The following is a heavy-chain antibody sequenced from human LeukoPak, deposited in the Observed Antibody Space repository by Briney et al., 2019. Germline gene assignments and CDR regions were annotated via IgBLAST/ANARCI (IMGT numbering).Heavy chain of an antibody. D-gene: IGHD3-22*01. CDR3: ARGPYSYDSSGAFDI. Sequence: SETLSLTCTVSGGSISSYYWSWIRQPAGKGLEWIGRIYISGSGSTNYNPSLKSRVTMSVDTSKNQFSLKLSSVTAADTAVYFCARGPYSYDSSGAFDIWGQGTMVTVSS. CDR2: IYISGSGST. J-gene: IGHJ3*02. V-gene: IGHV4-4*07. CDR1: GGSISSYY.